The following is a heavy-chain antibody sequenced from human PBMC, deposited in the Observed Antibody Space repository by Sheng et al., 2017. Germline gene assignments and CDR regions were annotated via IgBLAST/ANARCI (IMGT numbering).Heavy chain of an antibody. Sequence: QVQLVESGGGVVQPGRSLRLSCAASGFTFSSYGMHWVRQAPGKGLEWVAVIWYDGSKKYYADSVKGRFTISRDNSKNTLYLQMNSLRAEDTAVYYCARDGSGSYFDYWGQGTLVTVSS. CDR3: ARDGSGSYFDY. D-gene: IGHD3-10*01. V-gene: IGHV3-33*01. J-gene: IGHJ4*02. CDR1: GFTFSSYG. CDR2: IWYDGSKK.